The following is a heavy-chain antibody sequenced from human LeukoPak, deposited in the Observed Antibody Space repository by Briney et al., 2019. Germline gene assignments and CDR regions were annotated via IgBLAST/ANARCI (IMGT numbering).Heavy chain of an antibody. CDR1: GGSISSYY. CDR2: IYYSGST. D-gene: IGHD3-3*01. J-gene: IGHJ4*02. Sequence: PSETLSLTCTVSGGSISSYYWSWIRQPPGKGLEWIGSIYYSGSTYYNPSLKSRVTISVDTSKNQFSLKLSSVTAADTAIYYCARGLASGYPPIPFDYWGQGTLVTVSS. V-gene: IGHV4-59*05. CDR3: ARGLASGYPPIPFDY.